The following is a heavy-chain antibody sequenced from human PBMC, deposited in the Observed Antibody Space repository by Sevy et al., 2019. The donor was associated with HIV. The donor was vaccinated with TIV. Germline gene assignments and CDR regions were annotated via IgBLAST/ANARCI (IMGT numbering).Heavy chain of an antibody. CDR3: ATTKDYYDSSGSPFDY. D-gene: IGHD3-22*01. CDR1: GYTLSELS. V-gene: IGHV1-24*01. CDR2: FDPEDGEI. J-gene: IGHJ4*02. Sequence: ASVKVSCKVSGYTLSELSMHWVRQAPGKGLEWMGSFDPEDGEILYAQKLQGRITMTEDTSTDTAYMELGSRRSEDTAVYYCATTKDYYDSSGSPFDYWGQGTLVTVSS.